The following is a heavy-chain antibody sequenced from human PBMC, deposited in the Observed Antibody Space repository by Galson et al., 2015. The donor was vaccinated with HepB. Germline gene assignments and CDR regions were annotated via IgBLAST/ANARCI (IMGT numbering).Heavy chain of an antibody. J-gene: IGHJ4*02. CDR2: IWYDGSNK. CDR3: AKGGRGDYYFDY. Sequence: SLRLSCAASGFIFSSYGMHWVRQAPGKGLEWVAVIWYDGSNKYYADSVKGRFTISRDNSKNTLYLQMNSLRAEDTAVYYCAKGGRGDYYFDYWGQGTLVTVSS. CDR1: GFIFSSYG. V-gene: IGHV3-33*06. D-gene: IGHD2-21*02.